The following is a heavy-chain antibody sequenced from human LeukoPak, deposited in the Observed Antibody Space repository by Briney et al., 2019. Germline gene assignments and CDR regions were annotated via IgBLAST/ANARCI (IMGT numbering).Heavy chain of an antibody. CDR3: ARHRVGNGSGVPLLDY. J-gene: IGHJ4*02. V-gene: IGHV4-38-2*02. CDR2: IYHSGST. D-gene: IGHD3-3*01. CDR1: GYSISSGYY. Sequence: SETLSLTCTVSGYSISSGYYWGWIRQPPGKGLEWIGSIYHSGSTYYNPSLKSRVTISVDTSKNQFSLKLSSVTAADTAVYYCARHRVGNGSGVPLLDYWGQGTLVTVSS.